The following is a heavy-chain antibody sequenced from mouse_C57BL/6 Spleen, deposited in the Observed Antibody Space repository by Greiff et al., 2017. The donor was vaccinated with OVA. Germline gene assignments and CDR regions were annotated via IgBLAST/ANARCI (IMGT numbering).Heavy chain of an antibody. Sequence: VHLVESGPGLVQPSQSLSITCTVSGFSLTSYGVHWVRQSPGKGLEWLGVIWSGGSKDYHAAFISRLSISKDNSNSQVFFKMNRLQADDTAIYYCARTQSCVLGDFDVWGTGTTVTVSS. CDR3: ARTQSCVLGDFDV. CDR1: GFSLTSYG. J-gene: IGHJ1*03. V-gene: IGHV2-2*01. CDR2: IWSGGSK.